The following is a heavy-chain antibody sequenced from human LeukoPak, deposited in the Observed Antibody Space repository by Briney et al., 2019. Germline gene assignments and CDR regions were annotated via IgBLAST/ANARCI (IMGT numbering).Heavy chain of an antibody. J-gene: IGHJ4*02. Sequence: GGSLRLSCAASGFTFRSYWMSWVRQAPGKGLEWVANIDQDGGEIYYVDSVKGRFTISRDNSKDSVFLQMNSLRDEDTAVYYCARERGSGRDRDHYYWGQGTLVTVSS. CDR1: GFTFRSYW. V-gene: IGHV3-7*01. D-gene: IGHD6-19*01. CDR2: IDQDGGEI. CDR3: ARERGSGRDRDHYY.